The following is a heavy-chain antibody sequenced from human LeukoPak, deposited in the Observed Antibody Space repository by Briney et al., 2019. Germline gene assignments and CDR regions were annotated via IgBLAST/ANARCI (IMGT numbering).Heavy chain of an antibody. D-gene: IGHD2/OR15-2a*01. CDR2: IRSGGENT. Sequence: GGSLRLSCAASGFTFSTYSMSWVRQAPGKGLEWVSAIRSGGENTYYADSMRGRFTISRDNSRGTLSLQMNSLRAEDTAVYFCAILSWDGRGSFYWGQGTLVTVSS. CDR3: AILSWDGRGSFY. J-gene: IGHJ4*02. CDR1: GFTFSTYS. V-gene: IGHV3-23*01.